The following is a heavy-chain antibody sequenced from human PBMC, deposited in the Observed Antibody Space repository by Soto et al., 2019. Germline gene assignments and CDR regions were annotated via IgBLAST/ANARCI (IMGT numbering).Heavy chain of an antibody. Sequence: QVQLVESGGGVVQPGRSLRLSCAASGFTFSSYGMHWVRQAPGKGLEWVAVIWYDGSNKYYADSVKGRFTISRDNSKNTLYLQMNSLRAEDTAVYYCARDPLYDFWSGYYWGDYYYMDVWGKGTMVTVSS. J-gene: IGHJ6*03. CDR1: GFTFSSYG. D-gene: IGHD3-3*01. CDR2: IWYDGSNK. V-gene: IGHV3-33*01. CDR3: ARDPLYDFWSGYYWGDYYYMDV.